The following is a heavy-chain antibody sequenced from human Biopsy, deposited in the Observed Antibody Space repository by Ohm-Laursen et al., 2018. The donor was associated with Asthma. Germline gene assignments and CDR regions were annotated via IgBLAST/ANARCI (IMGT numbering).Heavy chain of an antibody. CDR3: AAGPYDGTLTGNQYFEY. V-gene: IGHV3-30*19. D-gene: IGHD3-9*01. CDR1: GFIFGDFE. CDR2: ISIEGGKT. Sequence: SLRLSCAASGFIFGDFEMYWVRQAPGKGLEWVAGISIEGGKTTDAEAVRGRFSISRDNLRKTLYLQMTSLRLEDTAVYYCAAGPYDGTLTGNQYFEYWGRGSLITVSS. J-gene: IGHJ4*02.